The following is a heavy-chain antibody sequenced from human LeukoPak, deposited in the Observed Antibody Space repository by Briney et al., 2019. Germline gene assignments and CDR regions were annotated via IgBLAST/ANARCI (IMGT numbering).Heavy chain of an antibody. V-gene: IGHV4-59*01. J-gene: IGHJ4*02. CDR1: GGSIRSYY. CDR2: IYYSGST. CDR3: ARGTIAARRGTFDY. D-gene: IGHD6-6*01. Sequence: PSETLSLTCTVSGGSIRSYYWSWIRQPPGKGLEWIGYIYYSGSTNYDPSLKSRVTISVDTSKNQFSLKLSSVTAADTAVYYCARGTIAARRGTFDYWGQGTLVTVSS.